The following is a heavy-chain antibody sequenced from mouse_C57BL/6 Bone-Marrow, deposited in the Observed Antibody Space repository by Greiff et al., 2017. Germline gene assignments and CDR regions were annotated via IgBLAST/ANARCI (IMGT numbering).Heavy chain of an antibody. CDR3: ARLYYYGRDWYFDV. J-gene: IGHJ1*03. CDR2: IYPRSGNT. CDR1: GYTFTSYG. Sequence: QVQLQQSGAELARPGASVKLSCKASGYTFTSYGISWVKQRTGQGLEWIGEIYPRSGNTYYNEKFKGKATLTADKSSSTAYMELRSLTSEDSAGYFCARLYYYGRDWYFDVWGTGTTVTVSS. D-gene: IGHD1-1*01. V-gene: IGHV1-81*01.